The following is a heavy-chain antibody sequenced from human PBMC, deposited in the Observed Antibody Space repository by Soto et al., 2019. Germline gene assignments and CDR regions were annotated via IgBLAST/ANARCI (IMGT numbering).Heavy chain of an antibody. CDR2: ISAYSGNT. Sequence: ASVKVSCKASGYTFTSYGISWVRQAPGQGLEWMGWISAYSGNTNYAQKLQGRVTMTTDTSTSTAYMELRSLRSDDTAVYYCARDRKAVGYYYYGMDVWGQGTTVTVSS. J-gene: IGHJ6*02. CDR1: GYTFTSYG. V-gene: IGHV1-18*01. CDR3: ARDRKAVGYYYYGMDV. D-gene: IGHD6-19*01.